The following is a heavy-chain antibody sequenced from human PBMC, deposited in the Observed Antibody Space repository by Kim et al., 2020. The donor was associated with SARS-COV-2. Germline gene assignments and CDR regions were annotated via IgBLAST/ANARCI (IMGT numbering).Heavy chain of an antibody. CDR3: VREGYFDGGSFFFDS. CDR2: VYHSGST. Sequence: SETLSLTCTVSGAYITNHYWSWIRQPPGKGLEWIGNVYHSGSTSYNPSLKSRVTMSVETSKRQFSLQVTSVTAADTAIYYCVREGYFDGGSFFFDSWGPGTWSPSPQ. V-gene: IGHV4-59*11. J-gene: IGHJ5*01. CDR1: GAYITNHY. D-gene: IGHD2-15*01.